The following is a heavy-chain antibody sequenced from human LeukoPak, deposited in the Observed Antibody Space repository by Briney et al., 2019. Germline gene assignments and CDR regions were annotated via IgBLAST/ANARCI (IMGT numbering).Heavy chain of an antibody. CDR3: ARRVARTGIYAFDI. D-gene: IGHD1-1*01. CDR1: GGSISSYY. J-gene: IGHJ3*02. V-gene: IGHV4-4*07. Sequence: SETLSLTCTVSGGSISSYYWSWIRQPAGKGREWVGRIYASGSTNYNPSLKSRVTMSVDTSKNQFSLMLTSVTAADTAVYYCARRVARTGIYAFDIWGQGTMVTVSS. CDR2: IYASGST.